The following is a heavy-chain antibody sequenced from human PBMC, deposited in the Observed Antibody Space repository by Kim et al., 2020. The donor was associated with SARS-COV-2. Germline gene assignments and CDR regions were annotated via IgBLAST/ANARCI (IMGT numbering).Heavy chain of an antibody. Sequence: IYCADRVKSRLPNSRDNAKNSLYLQMNSLRVEETAVYYCARATGYWMVEYWGQGTLVTVSS. D-gene: IGHD2-15*01. V-gene: IGHV3-48*03. CDR2: I. CDR3: ARATGYWMVEY. J-gene: IGHJ4*02.